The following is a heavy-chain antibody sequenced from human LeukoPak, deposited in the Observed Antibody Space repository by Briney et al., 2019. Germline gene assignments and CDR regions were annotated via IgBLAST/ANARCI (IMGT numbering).Heavy chain of an antibody. J-gene: IGHJ4*02. D-gene: IGHD4-23*01. V-gene: IGHV3-7*01. CDR1: GFTFSSYW. CDR2: IKQDGSEK. CDR3: ARDIDYGGNPEAWDY. Sequence: GGSLRLSSAASGFTFSSYWMSWVRQAPGKGLEWVANIKQDGSEKYYVDSVKGRFTISRDNAKNSLYLQMNSLRAEDTAVYYCARDIDYGGNPEAWDYWGQGTLVTVSS.